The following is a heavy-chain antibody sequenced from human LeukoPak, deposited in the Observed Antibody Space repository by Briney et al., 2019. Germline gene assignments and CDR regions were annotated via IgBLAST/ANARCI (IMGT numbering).Heavy chain of an antibody. CDR1: GGSMSGYY. CDR3: ARQTGSGLFILP. V-gene: IGHV4-59*08. J-gene: IGHJ4*02. D-gene: IGHD3/OR15-3a*01. Sequence: SETLSLTCSVSGGSMSGYYWSWIRQSPGKRLEWIGYVYNRGSTNYNPSLKSQVSISIDTPKNQFSLRLTSVTAADTAVYYCARQTGSGLFILPGGQGTLVTVSS. CDR2: VYNRGST.